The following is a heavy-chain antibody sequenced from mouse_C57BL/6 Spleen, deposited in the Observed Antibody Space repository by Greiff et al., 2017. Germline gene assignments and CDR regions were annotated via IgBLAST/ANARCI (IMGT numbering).Heavy chain of an antibody. V-gene: IGHV7-3*01. Sequence: EVKVVESGGGLVQPGGSLSLSCAASGFTFTDYYMSWVRQPPGKALEWLGFISNKANGYTTAYSASVKGRFTSSRENSQSFLYLQMKSLRAEDSATYYCARTGTRSMDYWGQGTSVTVAS. CDR1: GFTFTDYY. CDR3: ARTGTRSMDY. J-gene: IGHJ4*01. D-gene: IGHD4-1*01. CDR2: ISNKANGYTT.